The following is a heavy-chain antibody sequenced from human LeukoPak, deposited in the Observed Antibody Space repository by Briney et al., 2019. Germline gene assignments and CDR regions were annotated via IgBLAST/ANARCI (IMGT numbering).Heavy chain of an antibody. Sequence: GGSLRLSCAASGARFSDHYMSWIRQAPGKGLEWISYISSSGSNIHYADSMRGRVTISKDNANNSLTLHMSSLRAEDTAVYYCAGALMVAAFDSWGQGTLVTVSS. D-gene: IGHD2-15*01. CDR1: GARFSDHY. CDR3: AGALMVAAFDS. J-gene: IGHJ4*02. V-gene: IGHV3-11*01. CDR2: ISSSGSNI.